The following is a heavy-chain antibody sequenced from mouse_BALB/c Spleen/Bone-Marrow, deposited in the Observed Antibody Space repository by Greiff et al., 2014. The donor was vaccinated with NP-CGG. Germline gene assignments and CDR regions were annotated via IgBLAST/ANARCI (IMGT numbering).Heavy chain of an antibody. CDR3: ARLGTTAVPDY. CDR2: NDPYSGGT. Sequence: VQLKESGPELGKPGGSVKGSCKASGYAFTKYNMSWGEQSHGKSLEWIGYNDPYSGGTNYNQKFKGKATLTVDKSSSTAYMHLNSLTSGDSAVYYCARLGTTAVPDYWGQGTTLTVSS. V-gene: IGHV1S135*01. J-gene: IGHJ2*01. CDR1: GYAFTKYN. D-gene: IGHD1-1*01.